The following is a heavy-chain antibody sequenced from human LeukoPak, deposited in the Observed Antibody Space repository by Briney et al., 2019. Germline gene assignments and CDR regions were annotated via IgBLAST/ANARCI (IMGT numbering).Heavy chain of an antibody. Sequence: SETLSLTCTVSGGSISSYYWSWIRQPPGKGLEWIGYIYYSGSTNYNPSLKSRVTISVDTSKNQFSLKLSPVTAADTAVYYCARGRIAALYYWGQGTLVTVSS. CDR2: IYYSGST. CDR3: ARGRIAALYY. CDR1: GGSISSYY. D-gene: IGHD6-13*01. V-gene: IGHV4-59*01. J-gene: IGHJ4*02.